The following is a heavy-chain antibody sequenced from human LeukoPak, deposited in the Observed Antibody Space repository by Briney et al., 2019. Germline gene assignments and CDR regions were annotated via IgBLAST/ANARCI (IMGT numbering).Heavy chain of an antibody. J-gene: IGHJ4*02. Sequence: GGSLRLSCAASGFTFSNAWMSWVRQAPGKGLEWVGRIKSKTDGGTTDYAAPVKGRVTISKDDSKNTLYLQMNSLKTEDTAVYYCTTFHIGIGATIRNWGQGTLVIVSS. V-gene: IGHV3-15*01. CDR2: IKSKTDGGTT. CDR1: GFTFSNAW. D-gene: IGHD5-12*01. CDR3: TTFHIGIGATIRN.